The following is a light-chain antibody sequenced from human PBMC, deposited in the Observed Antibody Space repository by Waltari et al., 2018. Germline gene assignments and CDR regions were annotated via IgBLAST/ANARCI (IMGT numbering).Light chain of an antibody. V-gene: IGKV1-5*03. CDR3: QQYNSYPAT. CDR2: KAS. CDR1: QSISSW. J-gene: IGKJ1*01. Sequence: DIQMTQSPSTLSASVVDRVTITCRASQSISSWLAWYQQKPGKAPKLLIYKASSLESGVPSRFSGSGSGTEFTLTISSLQPDDFATYYCQQYNSYPATFGQGTKVEIK.